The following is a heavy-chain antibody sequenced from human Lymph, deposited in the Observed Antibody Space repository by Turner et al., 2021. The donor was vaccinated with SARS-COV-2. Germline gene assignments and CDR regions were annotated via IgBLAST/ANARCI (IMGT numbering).Heavy chain of an antibody. CDR2: MDTNSGNT. Sequence: QVQLVQSGAEVKTPGASVKVSCMASGSTFTRYDINWVRQATGQGLEWMGWMDTNSGNTGYAQKFQGRVTMTRNTSISTAYRELSSLRSEDTAVYYCARAAQLTVWFDPWGQGTLVTVSS. CDR3: ARAAQLTVWFDP. CDR1: GSTFTRYD. J-gene: IGHJ5*02. V-gene: IGHV1-8*01. D-gene: IGHD3-9*01.